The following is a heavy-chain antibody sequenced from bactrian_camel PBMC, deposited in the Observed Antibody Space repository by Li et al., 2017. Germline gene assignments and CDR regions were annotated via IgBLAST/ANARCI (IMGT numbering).Heavy chain of an antibody. V-gene: IGHV3S1*01. J-gene: IGHJ4*01. D-gene: IGHD4*01. CDR2: ICTGDGRA. Sequence: VQLVESGGGTAQAGGSLRLSCAASGYTANMNCMAWFRQAPGNEREAVAAICTGDGRAYYHDSENDSGKGRFTISQDNDKKSVNLQRNNLKPEDTGMYYCAVDPFARTWSASMRAYDSYYWGQGTQVTVS. CDR1: GYTANMNC. CDR3: AVDPFARTWSASMRAYDSYY.